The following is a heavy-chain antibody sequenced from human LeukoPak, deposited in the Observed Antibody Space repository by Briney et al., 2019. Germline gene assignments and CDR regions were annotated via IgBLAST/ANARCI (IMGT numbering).Heavy chain of an antibody. Sequence: GGSLRLSCAASGFTFSSYAMHWVRQAPGKGLEWVAVISYDGSNKYYADSVKGRFTISRDNSKNTLYLQMDSLRAEDTAVYYCASFPTNYGMDVWGQGTTVTVSS. J-gene: IGHJ6*02. CDR3: ASFPTNYGMDV. V-gene: IGHV3-30*04. CDR1: GFTFSSYA. CDR2: ISYDGSNK.